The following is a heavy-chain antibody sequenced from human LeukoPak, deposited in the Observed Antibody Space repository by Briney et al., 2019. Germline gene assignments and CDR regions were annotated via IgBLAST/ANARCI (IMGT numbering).Heavy chain of an antibody. CDR2: INQSGHT. J-gene: IGHJ2*01. CDR3: ARHAVAGLGYFDL. D-gene: IGHD6-19*01. Sequence: NPSETVSLTCAVCGGSFRGYYGSWIRQPRGRGLEGIGEINQSGHTNYHLSLKRRVTICGHAYKNEFSLNLSCVTCGHAAVYYCARHAVAGLGYFDLCGRGTLVTVSS. CDR1: GGSFRGYY. V-gene: IGHV4-34*01.